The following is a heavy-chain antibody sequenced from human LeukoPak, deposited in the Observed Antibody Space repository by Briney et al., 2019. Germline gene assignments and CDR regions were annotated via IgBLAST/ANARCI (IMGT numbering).Heavy chain of an antibody. V-gene: IGHV4-59*01. CDR3: ARAPGDWRFDY. D-gene: IGHD3/OR15-3a*01. J-gene: IGHJ4*02. Sequence: SETLSLTCTVSGGSISGYYWSWIRQPPGKGLEWIGYIYYSGSTNYNPSLKSRVTISVDTSKNQFSLKLSSVTAADTAVYYCARAPGDWRFDYWGQGTLVTVSS. CDR2: IYYSGST. CDR1: GGSISGYY.